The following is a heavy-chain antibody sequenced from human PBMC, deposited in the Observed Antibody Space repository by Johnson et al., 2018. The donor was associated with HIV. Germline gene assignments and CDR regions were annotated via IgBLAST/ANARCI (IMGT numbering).Heavy chain of an antibody. J-gene: IGHJ3*02. CDR2: TYGGGST. CDR3: ARAVYSSSSSCAFDI. D-gene: IGHD6-6*01. Sequence: VQLVESGGGLVQPGGSLRLSCVASAFTVSRKYMTWVRQAPGKGLEWVSVTYGGGSTYYADSVKGRFTIASDNSKNTLYLQMNSLRAEDTAVYYCARAVYSSSSSCAFDIWGQGTMVTVSS. V-gene: IGHV3-66*01. CDR1: AFTVSRKY.